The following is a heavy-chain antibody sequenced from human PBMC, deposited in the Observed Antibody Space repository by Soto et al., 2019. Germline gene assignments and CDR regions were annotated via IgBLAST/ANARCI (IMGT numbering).Heavy chain of an antibody. J-gene: IGHJ4*02. V-gene: IGHV3-11*01. D-gene: IGHD3-22*01. Sequence: PGGSLRLSCAASGFTFSDSYMTWIRQAPGKGLEWVSYISSSDSIYYAASVKGRFTISRNNAKNSLYLQMNSLRAEDTAVYYCARDLGYYDSSGYFDYWGQGTLVTVSS. CDR3: ARDLGYYDSSGYFDY. CDR2: ISSSDSI. CDR1: GFTFSDSY.